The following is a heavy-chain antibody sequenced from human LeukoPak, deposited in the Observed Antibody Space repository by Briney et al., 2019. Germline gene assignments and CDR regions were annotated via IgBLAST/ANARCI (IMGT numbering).Heavy chain of an antibody. CDR3: AHSAPPDYDYVSGYFDY. Sequence: ESGPTLVQPTQPLTLTCTFSGFSLSTSGVGVGWIRHPPAKALEWLALSYCDDDKRYSPSLKRRLTITKDTSKNQVVLTMTNMDPVDTATYYCAHSAPPDYDYVSGYFDYWGQGTLVTVSS. V-gene: IGHV2-5*02. J-gene: IGHJ4*02. D-gene: IGHD3-16*01. CDR1: GFSLSTSGVG. CDR2: SYCDDDK.